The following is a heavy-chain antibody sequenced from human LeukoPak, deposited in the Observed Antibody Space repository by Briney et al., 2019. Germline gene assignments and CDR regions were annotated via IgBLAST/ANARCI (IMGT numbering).Heavy chain of an antibody. CDR3: ARFQPAAMGLDY. J-gene: IGHJ4*02. D-gene: IGHD2-2*01. V-gene: IGHV3-30-3*01. CDR1: GFTFSSYA. CDR2: ISYDGSNK. Sequence: GGSLRLSCAASGFTFSSYAMHWVRQAPGKGLEWVAVISYDGSNKYYAGSVKGRFTISRDNSKYTLYLQMNSLRAEDTAVYYCARFQPAAMGLDYWGQGTLVTVSS.